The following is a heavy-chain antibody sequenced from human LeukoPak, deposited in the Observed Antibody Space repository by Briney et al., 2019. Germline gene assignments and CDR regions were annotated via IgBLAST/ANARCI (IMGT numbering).Heavy chain of an antibody. CDR2: ISGSGGST. D-gene: IGHD3-9*01. Sequence: GGSLGFSCAASGFTFSSYAMSWVRQAPGKGLEWVSAISGSGGSTYYADSVKGRFTISRDNSKNTLYLQMNSLRAEDTAVYYCAKNPASRYFDWLSAPQFDYWGQGTLVTVSS. CDR3: AKNPASRYFDWLSAPQFDY. V-gene: IGHV3-23*01. CDR1: GFTFSSYA. J-gene: IGHJ4*02.